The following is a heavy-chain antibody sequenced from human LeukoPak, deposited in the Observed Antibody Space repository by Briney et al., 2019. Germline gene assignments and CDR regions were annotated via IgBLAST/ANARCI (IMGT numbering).Heavy chain of an antibody. CDR1: GFTFNIYS. Sequence: GGSLRLSCAASGFTFNIYSMNWVRQAPGKGLEWVSSIDSSSNYMYYADSVKGRFTISRENAKNSLYLQMNSLRADDTAVYYCARDLAYYYDSSYDWGQGTLVTVSS. V-gene: IGHV3-21*01. J-gene: IGHJ4*02. D-gene: IGHD3-22*01. CDR2: IDSSSNYM. CDR3: ARDLAYYYDSSYD.